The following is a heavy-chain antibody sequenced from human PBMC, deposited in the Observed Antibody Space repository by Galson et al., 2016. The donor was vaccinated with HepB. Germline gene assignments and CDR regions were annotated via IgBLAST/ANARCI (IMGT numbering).Heavy chain of an antibody. J-gene: IGHJ4*02. Sequence: SLRLSCAVSGFTFRSYIMNWVRQAPGKGLEWVASISSGSAYKYYAESMKGRFTISRDNAKQSLYLQMSSLRAEDTAVYYCAREPVRLDDLLTGPPKNPDYWGQGTLVTVSS. CDR2: ISSGSAYK. CDR1: GFTFRSYI. D-gene: IGHD3-9*01. V-gene: IGHV3-21*01. CDR3: AREPVRLDDLLTGPPKNPDY.